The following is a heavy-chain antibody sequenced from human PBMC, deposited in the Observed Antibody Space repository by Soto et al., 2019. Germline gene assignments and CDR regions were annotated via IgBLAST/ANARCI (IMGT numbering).Heavy chain of an antibody. CDR1: GYTFTSYG. CDR2: ISAYNGNT. CDR3: ARDRQGGIKLWSIPFDY. V-gene: IGHV1-18*01. Sequence: ASVKVSCKASGYTFTSYGISWVRQAPGQGLEWMGWISAYNGNTNYAQKLQGRVTMTTDTSTSTAYMELRSLRSDDTAVYYCARDRQGGIKLWSIPFDYWGQGTLVTVSS. J-gene: IGHJ4*02. D-gene: IGHD5-18*01.